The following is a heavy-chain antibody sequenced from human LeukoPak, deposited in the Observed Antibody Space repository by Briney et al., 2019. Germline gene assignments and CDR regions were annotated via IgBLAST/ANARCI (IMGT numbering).Heavy chain of an antibody. J-gene: IGHJ3*02. CDR2: ISAYNGNT. D-gene: IGHD5-24*01. CDR3: ARDLEMATSHDAFDI. Sequence: ASVKVSCKASGYTFTSYGISWVRQAPGQGLEWMGWISAYNGNTNYAQKLQGRVTMTTDTSTSTAYMELRSLRSDDTAVYYCARDLEMATSHDAFDIWGQGTMVTVSS. V-gene: IGHV1-18*01. CDR1: GYTFTSYG.